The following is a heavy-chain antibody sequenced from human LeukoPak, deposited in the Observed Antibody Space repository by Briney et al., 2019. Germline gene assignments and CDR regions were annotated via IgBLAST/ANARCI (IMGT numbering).Heavy chain of an antibody. CDR3: AREGGYSYSLYLGY. V-gene: IGHV3-7*03. CDR2: IKQDGSEK. D-gene: IGHD5-18*01. Sequence: PGGSLRLSCAASGFTFRNFWMNWVRQAPGKGLEWVANIKQDGSEKYYVDSVKGRFTISRDNAKNSLYLQMNSLRAEDTAVYYCAREGGYSYSLYLGYWGQGTLVTVSS. CDR1: GFTFRNFW. J-gene: IGHJ4*02.